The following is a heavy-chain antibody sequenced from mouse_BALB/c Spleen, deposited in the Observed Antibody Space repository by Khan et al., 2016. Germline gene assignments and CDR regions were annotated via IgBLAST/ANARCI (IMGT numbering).Heavy chain of an antibody. J-gene: IGHJ3*01. CDR2: ISDGGSYT. CDR1: GFTFSDYY. CDR3: AREGLRRGFAY. Sequence: EVELVESGGGLVKPGGSLKLSCAASGFTFSDYYMYWVRQTPEKRLEWVATISDGGSYTYYPDSVKGRFTISRDNAKNNLYLQMSSLKAEEPAMYYCAREGLRRGFAYWGQGTLVTVSA. V-gene: IGHV5-4*02. D-gene: IGHD2-4*01.